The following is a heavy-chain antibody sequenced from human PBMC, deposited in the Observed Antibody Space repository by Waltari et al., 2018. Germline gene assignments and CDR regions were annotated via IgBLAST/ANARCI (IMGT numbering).Heavy chain of an antibody. CDR2: IWYDGSNK. CDR3: ARGLGYSYGSDFDY. D-gene: IGHD5-18*01. J-gene: IGHJ4*02. CDR1: GFTFSSYG. Sequence: QVQLVESGGGVVQPGRSLRLSCAASGFTFSSYGMHWVRQAPGKGLEWVAVIWYDGSNKYYADSVKGRFTISRDNSKNTLYLQMNSLRVEDTAVYYCARGLGYSYGSDFDYWGQGTLVIVSS. V-gene: IGHV3-33*01.